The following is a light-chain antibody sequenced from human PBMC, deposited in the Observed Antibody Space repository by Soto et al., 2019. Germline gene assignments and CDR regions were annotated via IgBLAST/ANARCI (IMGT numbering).Light chain of an antibody. Sequence: DVVLTQSPLSLPVTPGEPASISCRSSQSLLDSAGFVYLDWYLQKPGHSPQLLIYLGSNRASGGPYRFIGSVSGTDLTLRIIRVEAEDVCTYYCMQSLHTPRFTFGPGTKVDLK. J-gene: IGKJ3*01. CDR2: LGS. CDR1: QSLLDSAGFVY. V-gene: IGKV2-28*01. CDR3: MQSLHTPRFT.